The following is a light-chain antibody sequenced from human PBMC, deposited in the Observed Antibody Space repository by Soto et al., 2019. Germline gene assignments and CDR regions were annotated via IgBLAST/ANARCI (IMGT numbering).Light chain of an antibody. Sequence: IVLTQSAGTLSLSPGERATLSCRASQSVSSSYLAWYQQKPGQAPRLVIYAASSRATGVPDRFSGSGSGTDFTLTISRLEPEDFAVYYCQQYAKAPLTFGQGTKVDIK. CDR1: QSVSSSY. V-gene: IGKV3-20*01. J-gene: IGKJ1*01. CDR2: AAS. CDR3: QQYAKAPLT.